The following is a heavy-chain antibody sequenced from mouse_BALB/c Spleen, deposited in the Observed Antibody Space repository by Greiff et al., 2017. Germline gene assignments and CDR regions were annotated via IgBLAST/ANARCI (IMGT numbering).Heavy chain of an antibody. D-gene: IGHD2-1*01. V-gene: IGHV5-6-4*01. CDR3: TREDGNYDFDY. CDR1: GFTFSSYT. Sequence: EVKVVESGGGLVKPGGSLKLSCAASGFTFSSYTMSWVRQTPEKRLEWVATISSGGSYTYYPDSVKGRFTISRDNAKNTLYLQMSSLKSEDTAMYYCTREDGNYDFDYWGQGTTLTVSS. J-gene: IGHJ2*01. CDR2: ISSGGSYT.